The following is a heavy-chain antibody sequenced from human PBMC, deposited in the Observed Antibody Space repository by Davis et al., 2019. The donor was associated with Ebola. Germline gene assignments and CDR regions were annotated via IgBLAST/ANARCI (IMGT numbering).Heavy chain of an antibody. J-gene: IGHJ5*02. D-gene: IGHD2-15*01. CDR3: ARENSGCTGGGCFSGHWFDP. V-gene: IGHV3-11*06. CDR2: LQSAYQEP. Sequence: PGGSLRLSCVGSGSNFSDYHMSWFRQAPGKGLEHISYLQSAYQEPAYADSVKGRFTISRDDAKNSLYLQMDSLRAGDTAIYYCARENSGCTGGGCFSGHWFDPWGQGTLVTVSS. CDR1: GSNFSDYH.